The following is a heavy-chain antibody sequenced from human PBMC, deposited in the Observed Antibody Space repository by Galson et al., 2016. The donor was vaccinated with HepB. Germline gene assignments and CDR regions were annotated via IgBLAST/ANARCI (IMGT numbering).Heavy chain of an antibody. CDR1: GVSISSSSHY. V-gene: IGHV4-39*01. CDR3: ARQSKYRSGWYEAWYYYNMDV. J-gene: IGHJ6*03. Sequence: LSLTCTVSGVSISSSSHYWAWIRLPPGKGLEWIGTIYYSGNTYHNPSLKSRLSISVDRSKNQFSLRLSSVTAADTAVYYCARQSKYRSGWYEAWYYYNMDVWGQGTTVTVS. D-gene: IGHD6-19*01. CDR2: IYYSGNT.